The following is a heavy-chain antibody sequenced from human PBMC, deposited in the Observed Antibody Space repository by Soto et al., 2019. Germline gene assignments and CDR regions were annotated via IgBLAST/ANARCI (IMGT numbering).Heavy chain of an antibody. CDR2: ISGSGGST. CDR3: ANTYNPTHFGLGEFRTDFDY. J-gene: IGHJ4*02. CDR1: GFTFSSYA. D-gene: IGHD3-16*01. Sequence: GGSLRLSCSASGFTFSSYAMSWVRQAPGKGLEWVSAISGSGGSTYYADSVKGRFTISRDNSKNTLYLQMNSLRAEDTAVYYCANTYNPTHFGLGEFRTDFDYWGQGTLVTVSS. V-gene: IGHV3-23*01.